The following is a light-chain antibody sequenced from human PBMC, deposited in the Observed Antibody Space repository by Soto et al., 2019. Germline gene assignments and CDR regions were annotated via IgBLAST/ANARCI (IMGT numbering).Light chain of an antibody. CDR3: QQRTNWPLT. CDR1: QSVSNS. J-gene: IGKJ4*01. V-gene: IGKV3-11*01. Sequence: EIVLTQYPATLSLSPGERATLSCWASQSVSNSLAWYQQRPGQSPRLLIYDVSTRAPGIPARFGGSGSGTDFTLTISSLETEDFAVYYCQQRTNWPLTFXGGTKVDIK. CDR2: DVS.